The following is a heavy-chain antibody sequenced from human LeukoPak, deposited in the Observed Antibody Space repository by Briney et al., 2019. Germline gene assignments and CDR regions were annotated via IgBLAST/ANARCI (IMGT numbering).Heavy chain of an antibody. CDR1: GFPFSNYA. V-gene: IGHV3-23*01. CDR3: AKDYCSGGACYFFDY. CDR2: ISSGGGST. Sequence: GGSLRLSCAASGFPFSNYAMSWVRQAPGKGLEWVSSISSGGGSTYYADSVKGRFTISRDDSKNTLHLQLNSLRVEDTASYYCAKDYCSGGACYFFDYWGQGTLVTVSS. D-gene: IGHD2-15*01. J-gene: IGHJ4*02.